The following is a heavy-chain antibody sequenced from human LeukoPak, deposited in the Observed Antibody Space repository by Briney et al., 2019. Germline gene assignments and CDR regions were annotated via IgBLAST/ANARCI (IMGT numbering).Heavy chain of an antibody. CDR2: ISSSSSYI. CDR1: GFTFSSYS. D-gene: IGHD2-2*01. V-gene: IGHV3-21*01. Sequence: GGSLRLSCAASGFTFSSYSMNWVRQAPGKGLEWVSSISSSSSYIYYADSVKGRFTISRDNAKNSLYLQMNSLRAEDTAVYYCALVHVEGYCSSTSCYAFDHWGQGTLVTVSS. CDR3: ALVHVEGYCSSTSCYAFDH. J-gene: IGHJ4*02.